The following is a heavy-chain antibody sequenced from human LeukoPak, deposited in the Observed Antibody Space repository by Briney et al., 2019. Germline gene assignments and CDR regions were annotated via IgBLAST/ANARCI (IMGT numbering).Heavy chain of an antibody. CDR3: ARDLGIEWLMDAFDI. V-gene: IGHV3-9*01. CDR2: ISWNSGSM. CDR1: GFTFDDYA. J-gene: IGHJ3*02. Sequence: PGGSLRLSCAASGFTFDDYAMHWVRQAPGKGLEWVSGISWNSGSMGYADSVKGRFTISRDNAKNSLYLQMNSLRAEDTAVYYCARDLGIEWLMDAFDIWGQGTMVTVSS. D-gene: IGHD2-21*01.